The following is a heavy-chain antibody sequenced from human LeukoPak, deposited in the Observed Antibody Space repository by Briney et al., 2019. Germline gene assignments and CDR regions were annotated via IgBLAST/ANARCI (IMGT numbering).Heavy chain of an antibody. Sequence: SETLSLTCTVAGGSISSYYWSWIRQPPGKGLEWIGYIYYSGSTNYNPSLKSRVTISLDTSKNQISLKLSSVTAADTAVYYCARHTTVVPPHYFDYWGQGTLVTVSS. CDR3: ARHTTVVPPHYFDY. J-gene: IGHJ4*02. CDR1: GGSISSYY. D-gene: IGHD4-23*01. CDR2: IYYSGST. V-gene: IGHV4-59*08.